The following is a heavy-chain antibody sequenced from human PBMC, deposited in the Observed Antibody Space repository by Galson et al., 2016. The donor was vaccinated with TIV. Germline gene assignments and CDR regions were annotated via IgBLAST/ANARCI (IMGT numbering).Heavy chain of an antibody. D-gene: IGHD2-15*01. V-gene: IGHV1-18*01. CDR1: SYTFNTYD. Sequence: SVKVSCKAPSYTFNTYDITWVRQVPGQGLEWLGWISVYNGNTNYAQKFQDRVTMTTDTSTKTAHMELRGLRSDDTAVYYCATVEGCGGSCYFFDFWGQGTLVTVSS. J-gene: IGHJ4*02. CDR3: ATVEGCGGSCYFFDF. CDR2: ISVYNGNT.